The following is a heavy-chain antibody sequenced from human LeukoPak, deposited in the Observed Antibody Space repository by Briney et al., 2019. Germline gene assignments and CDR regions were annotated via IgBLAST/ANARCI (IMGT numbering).Heavy chain of an antibody. J-gene: IGHJ4*02. V-gene: IGHV3-74*01. CDR1: GFTFSNYW. D-gene: IGHD6-19*01. Sequence: GGSLRLSCAASGFTFSNYWMHWVRQAPEKGLVWVSRINSDGSSTSYADSVKGRFTISRDNAKNTLYLQMNSLRAEDTAVYYCARVTYSSGWYQFDYWGQGTLVTVSS. CDR2: INSDGSST. CDR3: ARVTYSSGWYQFDY.